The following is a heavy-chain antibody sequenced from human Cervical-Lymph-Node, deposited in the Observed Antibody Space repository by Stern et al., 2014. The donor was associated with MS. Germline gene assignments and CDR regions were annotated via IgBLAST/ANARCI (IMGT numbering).Heavy chain of an antibody. Sequence: QVQLVQSGAEVKKPGASVKVSCKASGYTFTNYNIDWVRQATGQGLEWMGWMIPNSGNKGYAQRFQGRVTMTRDTSTSTAYMELSSLKAEDTAVYYCARVRFYGSGIYYALGDGMDVWGQGTTVTVSS. CDR3: ARVRFYGSGIYYALGDGMDV. V-gene: IGHV1-8*01. J-gene: IGHJ6*02. CDR1: GYTFTNYN. D-gene: IGHD3-10*01. CDR2: MIPNSGNK.